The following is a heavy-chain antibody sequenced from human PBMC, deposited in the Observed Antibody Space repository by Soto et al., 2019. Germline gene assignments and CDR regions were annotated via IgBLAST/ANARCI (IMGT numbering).Heavy chain of an antibody. Sequence: QVQLVQSGAEVKKPGSSVKISCKASGGTFINHAFSWVRQAPGQGLEWMGGIIPMFGTADYSQKFQGRGTITADESTTTAHMELSSLRSDDSAVYYCARDDATYCGGDCYRYFFYGLDVWGQGTTVTVSS. CDR2: IIPMFGTA. D-gene: IGHD2-21*02. V-gene: IGHV1-69*01. CDR1: GGTFINHA. CDR3: ARDDATYCGGDCYRYFFYGLDV. J-gene: IGHJ6*02.